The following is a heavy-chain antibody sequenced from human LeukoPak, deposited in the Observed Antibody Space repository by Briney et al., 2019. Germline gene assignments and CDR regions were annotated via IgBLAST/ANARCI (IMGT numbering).Heavy chain of an antibody. J-gene: IGHJ4*02. CDR3: ARDHIRGRPNLYYDFWSGYYLSDY. V-gene: IGHV1-18*01. Sequence: ASVKVSCKASGYTFTSYGISWVRQAPGQGLEWMGWISAYNGNTNYAQKLQGRVTMTTDTSTSTAYMELRSLRSDDTAVYYCARDHIRGRPNLYYDFWSGYYLSDYWGQGTLVTVSS. CDR1: GYTFTSYG. D-gene: IGHD3-3*01. CDR2: ISAYNGNT.